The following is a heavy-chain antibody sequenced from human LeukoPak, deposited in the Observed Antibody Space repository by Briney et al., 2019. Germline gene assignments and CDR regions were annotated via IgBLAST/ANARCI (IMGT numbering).Heavy chain of an antibody. CDR3: AATSPPMVTGFGFDY. CDR2: INAGNAYT. Sequence: ASVKVSCKASGYTFIKYAMHWVRQAPGQTLEWLGWINAGNAYTKYSQEFQGRVTITRDTSASTAFMELSSLRSEDMAVNYCAATSPPMVTGFGFDYWGQGTLVTVSS. V-gene: IGHV1-3*03. J-gene: IGHJ4*02. CDR1: GYTFIKYA. D-gene: IGHD3-10*01.